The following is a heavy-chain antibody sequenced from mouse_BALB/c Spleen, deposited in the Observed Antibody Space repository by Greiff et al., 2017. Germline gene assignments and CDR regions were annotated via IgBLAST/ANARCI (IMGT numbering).Heavy chain of an antibody. Sequence: EVQLVESGAELVKPGASVKLSCTASGFNIKDTYMHWVKQRPEQGLEWIGRIDPANGNTKYDPKFQGKATITADTSSNTAYLQLSSLTSEDTAVYYCANLYYFDYWGQGTTLTVSS. CDR2: IDPANGNT. J-gene: IGHJ2*01. CDR1: GFNIKDTY. CDR3: ANLYYFDY. V-gene: IGHV14-3*02.